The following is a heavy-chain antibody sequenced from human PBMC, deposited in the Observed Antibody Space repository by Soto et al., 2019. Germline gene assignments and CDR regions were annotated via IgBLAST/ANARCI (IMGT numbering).Heavy chain of an antibody. Sequence: ASVKVSCKASGYPFTSYYLHWVRQAPGQGPEWMGRINVSDGSTRYAQNFQGRVTMTRDTSTTTVYMELSPLRSDDTAVYYCSREAAVAGTAFDHWGQGTLVTVSS. CDR1: GYPFTSYY. CDR2: INVSDGST. D-gene: IGHD6-19*01. J-gene: IGHJ5*02. CDR3: SREAAVAGTAFDH. V-gene: IGHV1-46*01.